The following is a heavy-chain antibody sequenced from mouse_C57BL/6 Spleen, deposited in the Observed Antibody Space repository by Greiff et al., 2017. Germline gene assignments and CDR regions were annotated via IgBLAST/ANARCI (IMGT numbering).Heavy chain of an antibody. CDR3: TTSTAQARFDY. Sequence: VQLQQSGAELVRPGASVKLSCTASGFNIKDDYMHWVKQRPEQGLEWIGWIDPENGDTEYASKFQGKATITAETASNTAYLQLSSLTSEDTAVYYCTTSTAQARFDYWGQGTTLTVSS. CDR2: IDPENGDT. D-gene: IGHD3-2*02. V-gene: IGHV14-4*01. CDR1: GFNIKDDY. J-gene: IGHJ2*01.